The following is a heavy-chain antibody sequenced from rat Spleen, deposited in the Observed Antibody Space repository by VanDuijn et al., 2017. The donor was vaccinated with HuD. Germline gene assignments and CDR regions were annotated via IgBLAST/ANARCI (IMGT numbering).Heavy chain of an antibody. CDR2: IWTGGST. CDR3: ARALSIYNNYVFAY. V-gene: IGHV2-43*01. D-gene: IGHD1-10*01. J-gene: IGHJ3*01. Sequence: QVQLKESGPGLVQPSQTLSLACTVSGFSLTNYHVHWVRQPSGKGLEWMGVIWTGGSTEYNSALKSRLSISRDTSKSQVFLKMNSLQTEDTATYYCARALSIYNNYVFAYWGQGTLVTVSS. CDR1: GFSLTNYH.